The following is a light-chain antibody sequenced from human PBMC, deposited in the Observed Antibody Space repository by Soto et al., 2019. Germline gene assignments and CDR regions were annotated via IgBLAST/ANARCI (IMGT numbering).Light chain of an antibody. Sequence: QSALTQPASVSGSPGQWITISCTGTSSDVGSYNFVSWYQQQPGKAPKLMISEVSKRPSGVSNRFSGSKSGNTASLTISGLQAEDEAAYYCCSYAGSSTGVFGGGTKLTVL. J-gene: IGLJ3*02. CDR2: EVS. CDR3: CSYAGSSTGV. CDR1: SSDVGSYNF. V-gene: IGLV2-23*02.